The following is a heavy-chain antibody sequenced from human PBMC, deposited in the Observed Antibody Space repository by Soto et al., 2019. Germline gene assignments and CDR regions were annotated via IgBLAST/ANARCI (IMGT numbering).Heavy chain of an antibody. J-gene: IGHJ4*02. V-gene: IGHV3-21*01. CDR2: ISSSSSYI. CDR1: GFTFSSYS. Sequence: GGSLRLSCAASGFTFSSYSMNWVRQAPGKGLEWVSSISSSSSYIYYADSVKGRFTISRDNAKNSLYLQMNSLRAEDTAVYYCARDPPTIDPKYSNYKVVWGQGTLVTVSS. CDR3: ARDPPTIDPKYSNYKVV. D-gene: IGHD4-4*01.